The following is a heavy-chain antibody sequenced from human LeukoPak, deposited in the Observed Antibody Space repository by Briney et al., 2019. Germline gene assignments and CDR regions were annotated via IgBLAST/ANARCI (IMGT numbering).Heavy chain of an antibody. CDR3: SGSGYSNYHVYYFDY. Sequence: SETLSLTCTVSGGSISSYCWSWVRQPPGKGLEWVGYIYYSGSTNYNPSLKSRATISVDTSKNQFSLKLSSVTAAATAVYYCSGSGYSNYHVYYFDYWGQGTLVTVSS. CDR1: GGSISSYC. V-gene: IGHV4-59*08. D-gene: IGHD4-4*01. CDR2: IYYSGST. J-gene: IGHJ4*02.